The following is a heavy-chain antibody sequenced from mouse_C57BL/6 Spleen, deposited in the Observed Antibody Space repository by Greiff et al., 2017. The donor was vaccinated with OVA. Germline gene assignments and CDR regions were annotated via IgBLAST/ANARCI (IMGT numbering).Heavy chain of an antibody. J-gene: IGHJ3*01. CDR3: ARSGYGNYFAY. Sequence: QVQLQQPGAELVKPGASVKLSCKASGYTFTSYWMQWVKQRPGQGLEWIGEIDPSASYTNYNQKFKGKATLTVDTSSSTAYMQLSSLTSEDSAVYYCARSGYGNYFAYWGQGTLVTVSA. CDR2: IDPSASYT. CDR1: GYTFTSYW. D-gene: IGHD2-1*01. V-gene: IGHV1-50*01.